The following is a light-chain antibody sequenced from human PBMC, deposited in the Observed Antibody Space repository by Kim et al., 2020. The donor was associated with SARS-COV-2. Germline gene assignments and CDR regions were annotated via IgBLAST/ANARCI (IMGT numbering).Light chain of an antibody. Sequence: SVKLTCTLSSGHSNYAIAWHQQQPGKGPRYLLKVTSDGSHTKGDGIPDRFSGSSSGAERYLTISSLQSEDEADYYCQTWGTGIHRVFGGGTQLTVL. J-gene: IGLJ3*02. CDR3: QTWGTGIHRV. CDR2: VTSDGSH. V-gene: IGLV4-69*01. CDR1: SGHSNYA.